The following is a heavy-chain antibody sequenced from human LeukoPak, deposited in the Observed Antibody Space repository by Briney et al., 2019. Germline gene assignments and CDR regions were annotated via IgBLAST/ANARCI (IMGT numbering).Heavy chain of an antibody. CDR2: IYGGTSAWT. V-gene: IGHV3-23*03. Sequence: PGGSPRLSCVASGFTFSKFTMSWVRQAPGKGLEWVSGIYGGTSAWTFYTDSVKGRFTISRDNSKSTVYLQMNNLRAEDSGVYFCAKDLTPDGVWDIDYWGPGTPITVSS. J-gene: IGHJ4*02. CDR1: GFTFSKFT. CDR3: AKDLTPDGVWDIDY. D-gene: IGHD3-9*01.